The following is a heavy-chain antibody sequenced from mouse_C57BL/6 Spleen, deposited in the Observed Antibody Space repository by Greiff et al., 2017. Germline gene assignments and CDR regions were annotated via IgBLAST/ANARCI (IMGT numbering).Heavy chain of an antibody. CDR1: GFTFSSYA. J-gene: IGHJ4*01. V-gene: IGHV5-4*01. Sequence: EVQVVESGGGLVKPGGSLKLSCAASGFTFSSYAMSWVRQTPEKRLEWVATISDGGSYTYYPDNVQGRFTISRDNAKNNLYLHMSHLRAEDTAMYYCAGEAGADAVDYWGQGTWVTVAS. CDR2: ISDGGSYT. CDR3: AGEAGADAVDY. D-gene: IGHD3-3*01.